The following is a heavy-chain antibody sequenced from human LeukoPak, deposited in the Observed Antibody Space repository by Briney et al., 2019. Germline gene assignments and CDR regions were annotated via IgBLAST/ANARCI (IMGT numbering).Heavy chain of an antibody. CDR1: GYTFTMYY. Sequence: GASVKVSCKASGYTFTMYYIHWVRQAPGQGLEWMGMINPSDGATTYAQRFQGRVTMTRDMSTTTVYIDLRSLRSEDTAVYFCAREQTGGLSANLGGLFASYYTYYYMDVWGRGTTVTVSS. D-gene: IGHD3-10*01. CDR2: INPSDGAT. V-gene: IGHV1-46*01. CDR3: AREQTGGLSANLGGLFASYYTYYYMDV. J-gene: IGHJ6*03.